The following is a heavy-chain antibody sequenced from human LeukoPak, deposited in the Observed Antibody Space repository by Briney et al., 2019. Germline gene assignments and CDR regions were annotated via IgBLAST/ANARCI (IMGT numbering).Heavy chain of an antibody. CDR1: GGSFSGYY. Sequence: SETLSLTCAVYGGSFSGYYWSWIRQPPGKGLEWIGEVNHSGSTNYNPSLKSRVTISVDTSKNQFSLKLSSVTAADTAVYYCASIRIAAARKAFDIWGPGTIVTVSS. CDR3: ASIRIAAARKAFDI. CDR2: VNHSGST. D-gene: IGHD6-13*01. V-gene: IGHV4-34*01. J-gene: IGHJ3*02.